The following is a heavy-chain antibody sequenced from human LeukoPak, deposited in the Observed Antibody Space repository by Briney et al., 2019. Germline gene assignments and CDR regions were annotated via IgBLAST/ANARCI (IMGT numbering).Heavy chain of an antibody. CDR3: ARGLPYYYDSSGYYRAYFDY. CDR1: GGSISSSSYY. J-gene: IGHJ4*02. Sequence: SETLSLTCTVSGGSISSSSYYWGWIRQPPGKGLEWIGSIYYSGSTNYNPSLKSRVTISVETSKNQFSLKLSSVTAADTAVYYCARGLPYYYDSSGYYRAYFDYWGQGTLVTVSS. CDR2: IYYSGST. D-gene: IGHD3-22*01. V-gene: IGHV4-39*07.